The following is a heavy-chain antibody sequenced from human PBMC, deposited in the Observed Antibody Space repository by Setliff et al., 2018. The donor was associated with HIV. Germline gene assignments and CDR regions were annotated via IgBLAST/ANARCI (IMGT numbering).Heavy chain of an antibody. Sequence: GESLKISCQGLGNMFTNNWIAWVRQMPGKGLEWMGIIYPADSDTTYNPSFQGQVTISADKSISTAYLQMNSLRVEDTAMYYCARDGVTAYTINMGAGYFDPWGPGTLVTVSS. CDR1: GNMFTNNW. CDR2: IYPADSDT. CDR3: ARDGVTAYTINMGAGYFDP. V-gene: IGHV5-51*01. J-gene: IGHJ5*02. D-gene: IGHD3-3*01.